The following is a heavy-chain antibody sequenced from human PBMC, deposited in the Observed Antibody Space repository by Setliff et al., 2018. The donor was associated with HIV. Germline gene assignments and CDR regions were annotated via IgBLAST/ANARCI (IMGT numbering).Heavy chain of an antibody. CDR1: GFTFSDYE. CDR3: VKDVVKFWSGSGALDF. D-gene: IGHD3-3*01. V-gene: IGHV3-48*03. J-gene: IGHJ4*02. Sequence: PGGSLRFSCAASGFTFSDYEINWVRQAQGKGLEWISYISHSGATIYYADSVKGRFTISRDNAKDSLYLQMYSLRAEDTAVYYCVKDVVKFWSGSGALDFWGPGTLVTVSS. CDR2: ISHSGATI.